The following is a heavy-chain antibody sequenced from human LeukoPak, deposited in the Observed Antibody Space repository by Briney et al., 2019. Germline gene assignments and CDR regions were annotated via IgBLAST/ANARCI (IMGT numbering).Heavy chain of an antibody. V-gene: IGHV3-64*04. J-gene: IGHJ4*02. Sequence: PGGSLRLSCSASGFPFSSYAMHWVRQAPGKGLEYVSAISDSGGSTYYADSVKGRFTISRDNAKISLYLQMSSLRAEDTAVYYCASQFWWAAVAGTTLDYWGQGTLVTVSS. CDR1: GFPFSSYA. D-gene: IGHD6-19*01. CDR3: ASQFWWAAVAGTTLDY. CDR2: ISDSGGST.